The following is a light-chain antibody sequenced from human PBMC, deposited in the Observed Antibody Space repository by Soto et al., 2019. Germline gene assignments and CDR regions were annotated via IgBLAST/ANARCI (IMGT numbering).Light chain of an antibody. CDR3: CSYAGSGTYV. CDR1: SSDVGSYNL. Sequence: SVLTQPASVSGSPGQSITISCTGTSSDVGSYNLVSWYQQHPGKAPKLMIYEGSKRPSGVSNRFSGSKSGNTASLTISGLQAEDEADYYCCSYAGSGTYVFGTGTKLTVL. CDR2: EGS. V-gene: IGLV2-23*01. J-gene: IGLJ1*01.